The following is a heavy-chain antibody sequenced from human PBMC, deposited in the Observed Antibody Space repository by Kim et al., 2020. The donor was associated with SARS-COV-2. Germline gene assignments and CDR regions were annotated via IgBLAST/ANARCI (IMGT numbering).Heavy chain of an antibody. CDR2: INPSGGST. CDR3: AREKIKESAYYDFWSGYSNHYDFCLDV. D-gene: IGHD3-3*01. J-gene: IGHJ6*03. V-gene: IGHV1-46*01. Sequence: ASVKVSCKASGYTFTSYYMHWVRQAPGQGLEWMGIINPSGGSTSYAQKFQGRVTMTRDTSTSTVYMELSSLRSEDTAVYYCAREKIKESAYYDFWSGYSNHYDFCLDVWGEETTVTVSS. CDR1: GYTFTSYY.